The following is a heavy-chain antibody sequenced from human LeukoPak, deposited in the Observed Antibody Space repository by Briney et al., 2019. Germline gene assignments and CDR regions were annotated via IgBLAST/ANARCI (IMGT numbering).Heavy chain of an antibody. CDR2: IYYSGST. V-gene: IGHV4-59*01. CDR1: GGSISSYY. J-gene: IGHJ4*02. Sequence: PSETLSLTCSVSGGSISSYYWSWIRQPPGKGLEWIGYIYYSGSTNYNPSLKSRVTISVDTSKNQFSLKLSSVTAADTAVYYCASVETYYYDSSGYFFHYWGQGTLVTVSS. D-gene: IGHD3-22*01. CDR3: ASVETYYYDSSGYFFHY.